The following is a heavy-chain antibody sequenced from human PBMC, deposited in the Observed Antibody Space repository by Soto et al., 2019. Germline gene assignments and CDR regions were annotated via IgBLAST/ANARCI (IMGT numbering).Heavy chain of an antibody. CDR1: GGSIYTYS. Sequence: PSETLSLTCTVSGGSIYTYSWTWLRQPAGKGLEWIGHIYSSGSANYNPSLKSRVSMSVDTSKNQFSLKLNSVTAADTAVYYCATIVGANDVWSQGSLVTVSS. D-gene: IGHD1-26*01. J-gene: IGHJ4*02. CDR2: IYSSGSA. V-gene: IGHV4-4*07. CDR3: ATIVGANDV.